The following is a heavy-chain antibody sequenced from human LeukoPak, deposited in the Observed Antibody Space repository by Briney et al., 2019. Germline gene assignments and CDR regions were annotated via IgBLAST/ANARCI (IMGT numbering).Heavy chain of an antibody. CDR3: ARHVPSALRVVVVTSDWYFDL. D-gene: IGHD2-21*02. V-gene: IGHV4-39*01. Sequence: SETLSLTCTVSGGSINNSHYYWGWIRQPPGKGREWIGTIFYSGTTQHNPSLQSRVTISVYTSNNKSSLNLRSLTAADAALYYCARHVPSALRVVVVTSDWYFDLWGRGTLVSVSS. CDR2: IFYSGTT. J-gene: IGHJ2*01. CDR1: GGSINNSHYY.